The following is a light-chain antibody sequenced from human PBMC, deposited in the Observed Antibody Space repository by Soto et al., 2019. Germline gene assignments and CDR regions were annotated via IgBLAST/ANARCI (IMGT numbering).Light chain of an antibody. V-gene: IGKV3-20*01. CDR1: QSVSSNY. CDR2: GTS. CDR3: QQYGNSPRYS. Sequence: EIVLTQSPGTLSLSLGERATLSCRASQSVSSNYLAWYQQKPGQAPRLLIYGTSSRATGIPDRFSGSGSGTDFTLTINRLQPEDFAVYYCQQYGNSPRYSFGQGPKLEI. J-gene: IGKJ2*03.